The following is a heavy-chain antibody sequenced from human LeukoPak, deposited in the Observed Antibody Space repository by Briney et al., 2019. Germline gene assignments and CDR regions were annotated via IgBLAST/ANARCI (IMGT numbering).Heavy chain of an antibody. J-gene: IGHJ4*02. CDR2: ISSSSSYT. V-gene: IGHV3-11*06. CDR3: ARGLNYYDY. Sequence: PGGSLRLSCAASGFTFSDYYMNWIRQAPGKGLEWVSYISSSSSYTTYADSVKGRFTISRDNAKNLLYLQMNSLRAEDTAVYYCARGLNYYDYWGQGTLVTVSS. CDR1: GFTFSDYY.